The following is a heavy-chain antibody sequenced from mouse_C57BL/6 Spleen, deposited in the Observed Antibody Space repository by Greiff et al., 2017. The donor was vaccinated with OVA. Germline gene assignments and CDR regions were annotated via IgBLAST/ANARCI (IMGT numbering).Heavy chain of an antibody. CDR2: IYPGSGST. V-gene: IGHV1-55*01. J-gene: IGHJ1*03. CDR3: AREELWYFDV. CDR1: GYTFTSYW. D-gene: IGHD4-1*01. Sequence: QVQLKQPGAELVKPGASVKMSCKASGYTFTSYWITWVKHRPGQGLEWIGDIYPGSGSTNYNEKFKSKATLTVDTSSSTAYMQLSSLTSEDSAVYYCAREELWYFDVWGTGTTVTVSS.